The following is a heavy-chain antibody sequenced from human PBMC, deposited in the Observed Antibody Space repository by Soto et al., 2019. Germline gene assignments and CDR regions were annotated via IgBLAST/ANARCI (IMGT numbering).Heavy chain of an antibody. CDR3: ARDLTYIRQY. CDR1: GYTFTDYG. V-gene: IGHV1-18*01. J-gene: IGHJ4*02. D-gene: IGHD2-2*02. CDR2: ISTAHSDV. Sequence: ASVKVSCKTSGYTFTDYGISWVRQAPGQGLEWMGWISTAHSDVGYAQKFQGRFTMTTDKSTSTAYMELRSLTSDDTAAYFCARDLTYIRQYWGQGTLVTVSS.